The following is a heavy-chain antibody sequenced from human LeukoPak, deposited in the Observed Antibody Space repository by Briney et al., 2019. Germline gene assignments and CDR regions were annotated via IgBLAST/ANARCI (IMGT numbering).Heavy chain of an antibody. CDR2: ISYDGGNK. D-gene: IGHD3-10*01. V-gene: IGHV3-30*18. J-gene: IGHJ4*02. Sequence: PGGSLRLSRAASGFTFSHYGLHWVRQAPGKGLEWVALISYDGGNKNYADSVRGRFTISRDNSKNTLYLQMNSLRAEATAVYYCAKDSSSTWFGGDSKWGQGTLVTVSS. CDR1: GFTFSHYG. CDR3: AKDSSSTWFGGDSK.